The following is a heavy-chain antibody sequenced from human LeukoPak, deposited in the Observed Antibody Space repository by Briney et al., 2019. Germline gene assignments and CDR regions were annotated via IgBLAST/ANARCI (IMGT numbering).Heavy chain of an antibody. J-gene: IGHJ4*02. CDR1: GFTFSSSN. CDR3: EREWFGESN. Sequence: GGSLRLSCAPSGFTFSSSNMHWVRQSPIKGLEWVALISYDGTKTYYGESVKGRFTVSRDNSKNMLFLQMNSLSAEDTAIYYCEREWFGESNWGQGARVTVSS. V-gene: IGHV3-30*04. CDR2: ISYDGTKT. D-gene: IGHD3-10*01.